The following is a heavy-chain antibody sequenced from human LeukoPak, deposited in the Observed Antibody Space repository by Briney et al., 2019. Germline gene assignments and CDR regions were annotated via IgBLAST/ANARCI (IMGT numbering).Heavy chain of an antibody. CDR1: GFAFSSYG. J-gene: IGHJ4*02. CDR3: AKYYDSSGWRGVFDY. Sequence: GGSLRLSCAASGFAFSSYGMHWVRQAPGKGLEWVAAISYDGSNKYYADSVKGRFTISRDNSKNTLYLQMDSLRAEDTAVYYCAKYYDSSGWRGVFDYWGQGTLVTVSS. CDR2: ISYDGSNK. D-gene: IGHD3-22*01. V-gene: IGHV3-30*18.